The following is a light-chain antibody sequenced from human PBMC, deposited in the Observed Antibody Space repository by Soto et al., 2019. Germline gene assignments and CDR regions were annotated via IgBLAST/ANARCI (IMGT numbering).Light chain of an antibody. V-gene: IGLV1-51*02. CDR2: ENN. CDR3: GTWDSSLSAV. J-gene: IGLJ1*01. CDR1: SSNIKNNY. Sequence: QSVLTQPPSVSEAPGRKVTISCSGSSSNIKNNYVSWYQQLPGTAPKLLIYENNKRPSGIPDRFSGSKSGTSATLGITGLQTGNEADYYCGTWDSSLSAVFGTGSKVTVL.